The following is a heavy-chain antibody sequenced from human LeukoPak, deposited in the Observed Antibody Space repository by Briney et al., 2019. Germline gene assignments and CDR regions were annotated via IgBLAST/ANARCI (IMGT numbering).Heavy chain of an antibody. J-gene: IGHJ6*03. V-gene: IGHV1-46*01. CDR2: INPSGGST. CDR3: ARDYFGGYCTNGVCYPIYYYYYMDV. CDR1: GYTFTGYY. D-gene: IGHD2-8*01. Sequence: ASVKVSCKASGYTFTGYYMHWVRQAPGQGLEWMGIINPSGGSTSYVQKFQGRVTMTRDMSTSTVYMELSSLRSEDTAVYYCARDYFGGYCTNGVCYPIYYYYYMDVWGKGTTVTVSS.